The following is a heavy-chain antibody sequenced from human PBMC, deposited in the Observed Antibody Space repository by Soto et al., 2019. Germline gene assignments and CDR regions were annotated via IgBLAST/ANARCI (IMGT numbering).Heavy chain of an antibody. J-gene: IGHJ6*02. D-gene: IGHD2-15*01. V-gene: IGHV3-33*01. Sequence: PGGSLRLSCAASGFTFSSYGMHWVRQAPGKGLEWVAVIWYDGSNKYYADSVKGRFTISRDNSKNTLYLQMNSLRAEDTAVYYCARDRFSGGSCYDYYYGMDVWGQGTTVHVSS. CDR1: GFTFSSYG. CDR3: ARDRFSGGSCYDYYYGMDV. CDR2: IWYDGSNK.